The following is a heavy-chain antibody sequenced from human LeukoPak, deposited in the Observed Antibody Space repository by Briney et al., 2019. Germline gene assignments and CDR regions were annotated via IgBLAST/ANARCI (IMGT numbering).Heavy chain of an antibody. CDR3: ARGPAGVRRFLEWLWYY. J-gene: IGHJ4*02. CDR2: ISAYNGNT. Sequence: GASVKVSCKASGYTFTSYGISWVRQAPGQGLEWMGWISAYNGNTNYAQKLQGRVTMTRNTPISTAYMELSSLRSEDTAVYYCARGPAGVRRFLEWLWYYWGQGTLVTVSS. V-gene: IGHV1-18*01. CDR1: GYTFTSYG. D-gene: IGHD3-3*01.